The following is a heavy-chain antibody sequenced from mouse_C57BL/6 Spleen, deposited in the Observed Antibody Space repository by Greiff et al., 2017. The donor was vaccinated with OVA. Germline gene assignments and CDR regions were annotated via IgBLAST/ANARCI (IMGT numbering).Heavy chain of an antibody. J-gene: IGHJ3*01. V-gene: IGHV1-54*01. CDR3: ATMVTTGWFAY. D-gene: IGHD2-2*01. CDR2: INPGSGGT. Sequence: QVQLQQSGAELVRPGTSVKVSCKASGYAFTNYLIEWVKQRPGQGLEWIGVINPGSGGTNYNEKFKGKATLTADKSSSTAYMQLSSLTSEDAAVYFCATMVTTGWFAYWGQGTLVTVSA. CDR1: GYAFTNYL.